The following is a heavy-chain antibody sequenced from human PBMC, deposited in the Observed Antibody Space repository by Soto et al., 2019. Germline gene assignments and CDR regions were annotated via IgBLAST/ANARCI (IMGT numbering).Heavy chain of an antibody. J-gene: IGHJ4*02. CDR3: ARKRQWDGDQSYDY. D-gene: IGHD1-26*01. CDR2: IFSNDEE. CDR1: GFSLSSDRIG. V-gene: IGHV2-26*01. Sequence: QVTLKESGPVLVKPTETLTLTCAVSGFSLSSDRIGVSWIRQPPGKALEWLAHIFSNDEESYSTSLESRLTISKDTSKSQVVLTVTNMDPVDTATYYSARKRQWDGDQSYDYWGQGTLVSVSS.